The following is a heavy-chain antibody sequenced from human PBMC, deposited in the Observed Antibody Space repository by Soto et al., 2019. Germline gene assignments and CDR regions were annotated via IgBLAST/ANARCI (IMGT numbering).Heavy chain of an antibody. CDR2: ISYDGSNK. D-gene: IGHD1-26*01. V-gene: IGHV3-30*18. Sequence: GGSLRLSCAASGFTFTSYAMHWVRQAPGKGLEWVAVISYDGSNKYYADSVKGRFTISRDKFKDTLYLQMNSLRAEDTAVYYCAKAGSWELLGDFYYGMDVWGQGTTVTVSS. J-gene: IGHJ6*02. CDR3: AKAGSWELLGDFYYGMDV. CDR1: GFTFTSYA.